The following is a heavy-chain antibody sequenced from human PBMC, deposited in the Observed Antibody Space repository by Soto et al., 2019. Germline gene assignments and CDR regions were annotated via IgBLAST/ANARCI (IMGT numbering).Heavy chain of an antibody. Sequence: EVQLVESGVGLVQPGGSLRLSCAASGFTVSSNYMSWVRQAPGKGLEWVSVIYSGGSTYYADSVKGRFTISRDNSKNTLYLQMNSLRAEDTAVYYCARDFWGYGGDYWGQGTLVTVSS. CDR2: IYSGGST. V-gene: IGHV3-66*01. CDR1: GFTVSSNY. CDR3: ARDFWGYGGDY. D-gene: IGHD3-16*01. J-gene: IGHJ4*02.